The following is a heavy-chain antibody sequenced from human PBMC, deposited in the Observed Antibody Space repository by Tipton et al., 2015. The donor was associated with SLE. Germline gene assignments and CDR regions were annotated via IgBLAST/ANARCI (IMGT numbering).Heavy chain of an antibody. CDR3: ARERAAAIPGDAFDI. Sequence: LRLSCAASGFTFSNAWMSWVRQAPGKGLEWIGYIYYSGSTNYNPSLKSRVTISVDTSKNQFSLKLSSVTAADTAVYYCARERAAAIPGDAFDIWGQGTMVTVSS. CDR2: IYYSGST. D-gene: IGHD2-2*02. V-gene: IGHV4-59*01. J-gene: IGHJ3*02. CDR1: GFTFSNAW.